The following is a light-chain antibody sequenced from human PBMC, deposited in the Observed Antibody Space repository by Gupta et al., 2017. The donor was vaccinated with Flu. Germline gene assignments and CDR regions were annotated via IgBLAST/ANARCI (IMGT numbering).Light chain of an antibody. V-gene: IGLV1-51*01. Sequence: QSLLTQPPSMSAAPGQKVTISCSGSSSNIGNNYVSWYQQLPGTAPKLLIYDNDKRPSGIPARFSGSQSGTSATLDITGLQTGDEADYYCGTWDTSLNAYVFATGTKVTVL. CDR1: SSNIGNNY. J-gene: IGLJ1*01. CDR3: GTWDTSLNAYV. CDR2: DND.